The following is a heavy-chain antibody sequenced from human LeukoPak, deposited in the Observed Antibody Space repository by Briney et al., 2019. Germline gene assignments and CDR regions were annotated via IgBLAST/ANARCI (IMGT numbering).Heavy chain of an antibody. V-gene: IGHV3-66*01. D-gene: IGHD6-19*01. CDR1: GFTVSNNY. CDR2: IYSDGST. J-gene: IGHJ4*02. Sequence: GGSLRLSCAASGFTVSNNYMSWVRQAPGKGLEWVSVIYSDGSTYYADSVKGRLTISRDISKNTVYLQMNSLRAEDTAVYYCARDLGGQWPVYWGQGTLVTVSS. CDR3: ARDLGGQWPVY.